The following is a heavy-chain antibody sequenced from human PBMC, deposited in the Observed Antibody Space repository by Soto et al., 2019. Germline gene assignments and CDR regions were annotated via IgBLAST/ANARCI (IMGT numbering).Heavy chain of an antibody. CDR2: ISSDGAST. V-gene: IGHV3-64D*06. CDR1: GCTFSSYA. Sequence: GALRLSCSVSGCTFSSYAMHWVRQAPGKGREYVASISSDGASTYHADSVKGRFIISRDNSKNTLYLQMSSLRPEDTAVYYCVKDRYVDYWGQGILVTVSS. J-gene: IGHJ4*02. CDR3: VKDRYVDY.